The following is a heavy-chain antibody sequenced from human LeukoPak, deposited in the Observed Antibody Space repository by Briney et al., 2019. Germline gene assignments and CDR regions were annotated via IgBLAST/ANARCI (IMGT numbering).Heavy chain of an antibody. CDR3: ARETPPQLTGETFDY. CDR1: GFTFSSYS. D-gene: IGHD7-27*01. CDR2: ISSSSSTI. Sequence: GGSLRLSCAASGFTFSSYSLNWVRQAPGKGLEWVSYISSSSSTIYYTDSVKGRFTISRDNAKNSLYLQMNSLRAEDTAVYYCARETPPQLTGETFDYWGQGTLVTVSS. J-gene: IGHJ4*02. V-gene: IGHV3-48*04.